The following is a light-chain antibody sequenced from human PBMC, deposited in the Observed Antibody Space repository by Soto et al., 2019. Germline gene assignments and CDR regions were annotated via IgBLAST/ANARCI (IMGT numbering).Light chain of an antibody. CDR2: WAS. CDR3: QQHYNSPWT. Sequence: DIVMTQSPDSLSVSLGERATINCKSSQSVLFTSNNKNYLAWYQQKAGQPPKLLICWASTRESGVPDRFSASGSGTDFTLTISSLQAEDVAVYFCQQHYNSPWTFGQGTKVEI. V-gene: IGKV4-1*01. CDR1: QSVLFTSNNKNY. J-gene: IGKJ1*01.